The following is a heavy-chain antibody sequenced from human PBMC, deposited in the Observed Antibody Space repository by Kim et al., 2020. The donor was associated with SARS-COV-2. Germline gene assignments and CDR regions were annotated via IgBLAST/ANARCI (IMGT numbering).Heavy chain of an antibody. CDR3: ARDTLRYYDSIPYGMDV. V-gene: IGHV4-31*03. CDR2: IYYSGST. J-gene: IGHJ6*02. CDR1: GGSISSGGYY. D-gene: IGHD3-22*01. Sequence: SETLSLTCTVSGGSISSGGYYWSWIRQHPGKGLEWIGYIYYSGSTYYNPSLKSRVTISVDTSKNQFSLKLSSVTAADTAVYYCARDTLRYYDSIPYGMDVWGQGTTVTVSS.